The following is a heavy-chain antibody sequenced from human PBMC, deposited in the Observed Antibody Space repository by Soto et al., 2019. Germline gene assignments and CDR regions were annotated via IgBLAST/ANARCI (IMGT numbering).Heavy chain of an antibody. CDR1: GFTVSSNY. Sequence: EVQLVESGGGLIQPGGSLRLSCAASGFTVSSNYMSWVRQAPGKGLEWVSVNYSGGSTYYADSVKGRFTISRDNSKNTLYLQMNSLRAEDTAVYYCAMQLEWLFYGMDVWGQGTTVTVSS. CDR2: NYSGGST. V-gene: IGHV3-53*01. CDR3: AMQLEWLFYGMDV. J-gene: IGHJ6*02. D-gene: IGHD3-3*01.